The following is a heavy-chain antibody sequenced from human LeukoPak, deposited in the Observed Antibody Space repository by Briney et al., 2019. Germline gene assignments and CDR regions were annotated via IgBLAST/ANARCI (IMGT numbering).Heavy chain of an antibody. CDR1: GGSISSYY. CDR2: IYTSGST. CDR3: AIQGGYCSSTSCYGPYYYMDV. Sequence: SETLSLTCTVSGGSISSYYWSWIRQPPGKGLEWIGYIYTSGSTNYNPSLKSRVTISVDTSKNQFSLKLSSVTAADTAVYYCAIQGGYCSSTSCYGPYYYMDVWGKGTTVTVSS. J-gene: IGHJ6*03. D-gene: IGHD2-2*01. V-gene: IGHV4-4*08.